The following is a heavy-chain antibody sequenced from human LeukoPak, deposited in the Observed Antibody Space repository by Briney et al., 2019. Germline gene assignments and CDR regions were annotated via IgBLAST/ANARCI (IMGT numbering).Heavy chain of an antibody. CDR1: GITLSNYG. D-gene: IGHD3-22*01. Sequence: GGSLRLSCAVSGITLSNYGMSWVRQAPGKGLEWGAGISDSGGRTNYADSVKGRFTISRDNPKNTLYLQMNSLRAEDTAVYFCAKRGVVIRVILVGFHKEAYYFDSWGQGALVTVSS. V-gene: IGHV3-23*01. CDR2: ISDSGGRT. CDR3: AKRGVVIRVILVGFHKEAYYFDS. J-gene: IGHJ4*02.